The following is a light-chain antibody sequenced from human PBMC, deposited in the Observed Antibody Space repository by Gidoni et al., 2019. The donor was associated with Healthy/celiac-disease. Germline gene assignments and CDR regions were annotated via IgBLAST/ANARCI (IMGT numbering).Light chain of an antibody. CDR2: WAS. J-gene: IGKJ4*01. CDR1: QSVLYSSNNKNY. CDR3: QQYYLRLT. Sequence: DIVMTQSPDSLAVSLGERATINCKSSQSVLYSSNNKNYLAWYQQKPGQPPKLLIYWASTRESGVPDRFSGSGSGTDFTLTISSLQAEDVAVYYCQQYYLRLTFGGGTKVEIK. V-gene: IGKV4-1*01.